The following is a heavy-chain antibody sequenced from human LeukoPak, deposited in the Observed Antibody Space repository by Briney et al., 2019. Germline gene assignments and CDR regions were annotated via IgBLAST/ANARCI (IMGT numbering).Heavy chain of an antibody. Sequence: SVKVSCKASGGTFSSYAISWVRQAPGQGLEWMGGIIPIFSTANYAQKFQGRVTITADESTSTAYMELSSLRSEDTAVYYCASYPRGGRGYDYWGQGTLVTVSS. J-gene: IGHJ4*02. CDR2: IIPIFSTA. D-gene: IGHD6-25*01. V-gene: IGHV1-69*01. CDR3: ASYPRGGRGYDY. CDR1: GGTFSSYA.